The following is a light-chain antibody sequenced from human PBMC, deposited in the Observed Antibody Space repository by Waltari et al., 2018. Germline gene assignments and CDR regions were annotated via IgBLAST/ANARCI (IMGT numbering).Light chain of an antibody. CDR1: QSVGKS. V-gene: IGKV3-11*01. J-gene: IGKJ4*01. Sequence: VLTQSLATLSLSPGDRATVSCRASQSVGKSLAWFQQKPGQAPRLLIYNASIRATGIPPRFRGSGSGTDFTLTISSLEPEDFAVYYCQQRTNWPPNTFGGGTKVEIK. CDR3: QQRTNWPPNT. CDR2: NAS.